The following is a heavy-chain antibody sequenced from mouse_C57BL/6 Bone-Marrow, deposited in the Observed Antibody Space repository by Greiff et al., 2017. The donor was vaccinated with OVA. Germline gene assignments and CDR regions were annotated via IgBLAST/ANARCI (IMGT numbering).Heavy chain of an antibody. J-gene: IGHJ3*01. Sequence: QVQLQQPGAELVRPGTSVKLSCKASGYTFTSYWMHWVKQRPGQGLEWIGVIDPSDSYTNYNQKFKGKATLTVDTSSSTAYMQLSSLTSEDSAVYYCAPLYYGSSYPAWFAYWGQGTLVTVSA. CDR3: APLYYGSSYPAWFAY. CDR2: IDPSDSYT. V-gene: IGHV1-59*01. D-gene: IGHD1-1*01. CDR1: GYTFTSYW.